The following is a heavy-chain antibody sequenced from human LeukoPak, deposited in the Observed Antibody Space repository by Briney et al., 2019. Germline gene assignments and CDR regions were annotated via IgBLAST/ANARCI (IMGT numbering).Heavy chain of an antibody. CDR3: ATGLYSSSWPKWFDP. Sequence: SETLSLTCTVSGGSISSNHWSWIRQPPGKGLEWIGYIYYSGSTNYNPSLKSRVTISVDTSKNQFSLKLSSVTAADTAVYYCATGLYSSSWPKWFDPWGQGTLVTVSS. CDR1: GGSISSNH. J-gene: IGHJ5*02. V-gene: IGHV4-59*01. D-gene: IGHD6-13*01. CDR2: IYYSGST.